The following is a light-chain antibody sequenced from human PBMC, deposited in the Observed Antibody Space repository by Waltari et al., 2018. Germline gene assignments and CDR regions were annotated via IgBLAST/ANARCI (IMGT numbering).Light chain of an antibody. CDR3: AAWDDSLNGYV. Sequence: QSVLTQPPSASGTPGPRVTIPCSGSSSNIGSNTVNWYQQLPGTAPKLLIYSNNQRPSGVPARFSGSKSGTSASLAISGLQSEDEADYYCAAWDDSLNGYVFGTGTKVTVL. J-gene: IGLJ1*01. CDR1: SSNIGSNT. CDR2: SNN. V-gene: IGLV1-44*01.